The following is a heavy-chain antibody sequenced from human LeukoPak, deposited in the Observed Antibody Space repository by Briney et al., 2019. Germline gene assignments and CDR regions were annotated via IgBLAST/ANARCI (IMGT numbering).Heavy chain of an antibody. CDR2: IFYSGRT. D-gene: IGHD3-10*01. V-gene: IGHV4-39*07. CDR3: ARDVGHYGMDV. Sequence: SETLSLTCTVSGGSISSSSYYWGWIRQPPGRGLEWIGNIFYSGRTNYNPSLKSRITISIDTSKNQFSLKLSSVTAADTAVYHCARDVGHYGMDVWGQGTTVTVSS. CDR1: GGSISSSSYY. J-gene: IGHJ6*02.